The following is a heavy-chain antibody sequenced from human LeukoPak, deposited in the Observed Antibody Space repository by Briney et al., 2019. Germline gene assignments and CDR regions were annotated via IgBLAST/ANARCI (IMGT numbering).Heavy chain of an antibody. J-gene: IGHJ4*02. CDR2: VKKDGSDK. V-gene: IGHV3-7*01. D-gene: IGHD2-2*01. CDR1: GFTFSSYW. CDR3: ARDIETSWSFPATLGY. Sequence: GGSLRLSCAASGFTFSSYWMNWVCQAPGKGLEWVANVKKDGSDKNYLGSVKGRFTISRDNAKDSLYLQMNSLRAEDTAVYYCARDIETSWSFPATLGYWGQGTLVTVSS.